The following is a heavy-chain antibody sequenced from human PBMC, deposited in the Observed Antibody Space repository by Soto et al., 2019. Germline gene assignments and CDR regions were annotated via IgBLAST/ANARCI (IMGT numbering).Heavy chain of an antibody. CDR1: GGSFSGYY. Sequence: SSETLSLTCVGYGGSFSGYYWSWIRQPPGKGLEWIGEINHSGSTNYNPSLKSRVTISVDTSKNQFSLKLSSVTAADTAVYYCARVTGRYYYGMDVWGQGTTVT. CDR2: INHSGST. J-gene: IGHJ6*02. V-gene: IGHV4-34*01. CDR3: ARVTGRYYYGMDV.